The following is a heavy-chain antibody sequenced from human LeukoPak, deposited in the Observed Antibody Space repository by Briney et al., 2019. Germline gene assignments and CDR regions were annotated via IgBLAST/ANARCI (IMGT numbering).Heavy chain of an antibody. CDR3: VRLRWELLAPYFDH. CDR1: TDSRNTYY. D-gene: IGHD1-26*01. V-gene: IGHV4-59*01. CDR2: IYHSGST. Sequence: PSETLSLTCSVSTDSRNTYYWTWIRQSPGKGLEWIGHIYHSGSTDYNPSLKSRATISIDMSKKQFSLKLTSVTAADTAVYYCVRLRWELLAPYFDHWGQGSLVIVHS. J-gene: IGHJ4*02.